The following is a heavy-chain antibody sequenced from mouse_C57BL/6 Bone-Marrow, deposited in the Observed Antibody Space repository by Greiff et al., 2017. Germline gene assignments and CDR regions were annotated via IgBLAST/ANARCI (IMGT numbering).Heavy chain of an antibody. CDR2: INPNNGGT. Sequence: EVQLQQSGPELVKPGASVKISCKASGYTFTDYYMNWVKQSHGKSLEWIGDINPNNGGTSYNQKFKGKATLTVDKSSSTAYMELRSLTSEDSAVYYCAKTIYYYGIIAVAGGYWGQGPTLTVSS. V-gene: IGHV1-26*01. CDR1: GYTFTDYY. CDR3: AKTIYYYGIIAVAGGY. D-gene: IGHD1-1*01. J-gene: IGHJ2*01.